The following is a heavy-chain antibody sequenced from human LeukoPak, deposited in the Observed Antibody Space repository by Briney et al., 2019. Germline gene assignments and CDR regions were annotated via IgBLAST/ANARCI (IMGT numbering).Heavy chain of an antibody. V-gene: IGHV3-30*03. Sequence: PGGSLRLSCAASGFTFSSYGMHWVRQAPGNGLEGVAVISYDGSNKYYADSVKGRFTISRDNSKNTLYLQMNSLRAEDTAVYYCARDRRGIGKAFDIWGQGTMVTVSS. D-gene: IGHD1-26*01. CDR1: GFTFSSYG. CDR3: ARDRRGIGKAFDI. J-gene: IGHJ3*02. CDR2: ISYDGSNK.